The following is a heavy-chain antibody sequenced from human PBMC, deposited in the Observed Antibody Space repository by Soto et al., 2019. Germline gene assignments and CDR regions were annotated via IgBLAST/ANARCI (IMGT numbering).Heavy chain of an antibody. V-gene: IGHV3-15*07. CDR1: GFTFSNAW. J-gene: IGHJ3*02. CDR2: IKSKTDGGTT. Sequence: PGGSLRLSCAASGFTFSNAWMNWVRQAPGKGLEWVGRIKSKTDGGTTDYAAPVKGRFTISRDDSKNTLYLQMNSLKTEDTAVYYCTTDGDRITMVRGMFDAFDIWGQGTMVTVSS. D-gene: IGHD3-10*01. CDR3: TTDGDRITMVRGMFDAFDI.